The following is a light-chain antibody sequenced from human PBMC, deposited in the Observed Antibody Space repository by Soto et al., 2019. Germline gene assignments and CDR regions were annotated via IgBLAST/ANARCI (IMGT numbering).Light chain of an antibody. CDR1: RSNLGAGYD. V-gene: IGLV1-40*01. J-gene: IGLJ2*01. CDR2: AND. Sequence: QSVLTQPTSVSGAPGQRVTISCTGSRSNLGAGYDVHWYQHLPGTAPKLFIYANDNRPSGVPDRFSGSKSDTSASLAITGLQAEDEADYYCQSYDSSLSGVVFGGGTKLTVL. CDR3: QSYDSSLSGVV.